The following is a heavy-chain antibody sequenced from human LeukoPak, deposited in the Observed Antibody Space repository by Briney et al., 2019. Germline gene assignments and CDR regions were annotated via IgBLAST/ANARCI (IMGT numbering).Heavy chain of an antibody. Sequence: GGSLRLSCAASGFTFSSYSMNWVRQAPGKGLEWVSSISSSSSYIYYADSVKGRFTISRDNAKNSLYLQMNSLRAEDTAVYYCARASSTLRGYSYGWRPRGQGTLVTVSS. D-gene: IGHD5-18*01. CDR3: ARASSTLRGYSYGWRP. V-gene: IGHV3-21*01. CDR1: GFTFSSYS. J-gene: IGHJ5*02. CDR2: ISSSSSYI.